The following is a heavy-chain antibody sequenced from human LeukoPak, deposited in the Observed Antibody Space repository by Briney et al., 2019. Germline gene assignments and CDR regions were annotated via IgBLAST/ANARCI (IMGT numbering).Heavy chain of an antibody. V-gene: IGHV3-23*01. CDR2: ISDSAAST. J-gene: IGHJ4*02. D-gene: IGHD1-26*01. Sequence: PGGSLRLSCAASGFTSSTYAMTWVRQAPGKGLEWVSTISDSAASTYYADSVKGRFTISRDNSKNTLDLQMSSLRAEETAVYYCAKHAAVGDYFDSWGQGTLVTVSS. CDR1: GFTSSTYA. CDR3: AKHAAVGDYFDS.